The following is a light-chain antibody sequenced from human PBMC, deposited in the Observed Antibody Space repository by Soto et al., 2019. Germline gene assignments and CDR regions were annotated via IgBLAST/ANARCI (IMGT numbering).Light chain of an antibody. J-gene: IGKJ1*01. CDR2: AAS. V-gene: IGKV1-5*01. CDR1: QTISSW. CDR3: QQYKSYLRT. Sequence: DIQMTQSPSTLSASVGDRVTITCRASQTISSWLAWYQQKPGTAPKLLIYAASTLESGVSSRFSGRGSGTEFTLTINSLQPEDFATYYCQQYKSYLRTFGQGTKVDIK.